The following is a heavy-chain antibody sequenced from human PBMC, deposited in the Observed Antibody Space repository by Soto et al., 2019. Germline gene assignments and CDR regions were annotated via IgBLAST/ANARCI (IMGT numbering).Heavy chain of an antibody. CDR2: IYYSGST. CDR3: ARHVGGQWLARFDY. D-gene: IGHD6-19*01. V-gene: IGHV4-59*08. J-gene: IGHJ4*02. Sequence: KTSETLSLTCTVSGGSISSYYWSWIRQPPGKGLEWIGYIYYSGSTNYNPSLKSRVTISVDTSKNQFSLKLSSVTAADTAVYYCARHVGGQWLARFDYWGQGTLVTVSS. CDR1: GGSISSYY.